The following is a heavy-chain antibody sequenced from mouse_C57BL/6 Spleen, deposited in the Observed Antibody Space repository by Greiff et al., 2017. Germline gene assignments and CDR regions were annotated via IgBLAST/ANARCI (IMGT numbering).Heavy chain of an antibody. CDR2: IDPETGGT. D-gene: IGHD1-1*01. Sequence: VKLQESGAELVRPGASVTLSCKASGYTFTDYEMHWVKQTPVPGLEWIGAIDPETGGTAYNQKFKGKAILTADKSSSTAYMELRSLTSEDSAVYYCTRRGTTVVAPFAYWGQGTLVTVSA. V-gene: IGHV1-15*01. J-gene: IGHJ3*01. CDR1: GYTFTDYE. CDR3: TRRGTTVVAPFAY.